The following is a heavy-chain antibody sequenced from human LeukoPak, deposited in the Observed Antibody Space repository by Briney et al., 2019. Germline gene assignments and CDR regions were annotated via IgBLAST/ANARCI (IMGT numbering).Heavy chain of an antibody. V-gene: IGHV3-74*01. J-gene: IGHJ4*02. CDR2: INEDGSTT. CDR3: VRDLGGRSGH. CDR1: GFTFSSNW. D-gene: IGHD1-26*01. Sequence: PGGSLRLSCAASGFTFSSNWMHWVRQAPGKGLVWDSRINEDGSTTNYADSVKGRSTIFRDNAKNTLYLQMNSLRAEDTAVYYCVRDLGGRSGHWGQGTLVTVSS.